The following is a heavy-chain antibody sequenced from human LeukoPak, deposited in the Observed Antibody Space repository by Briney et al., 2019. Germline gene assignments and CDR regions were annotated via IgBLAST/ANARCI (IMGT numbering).Heavy chain of an antibody. V-gene: IGHV4-59*01. Sequence: PSETLSLTCTVSGVSISTYYWSWLRQPPGKGLEWIGYIYYSANTNYNPSLKSRVTIAVDTSKNQFSLKLISVTAADTALYYCVRVFSSCSFDYWGQGTLVTVSS. D-gene: IGHD6-13*01. J-gene: IGHJ4*02. CDR2: IYYSANT. CDR3: VRVFSSCSFDY. CDR1: GVSISTYY.